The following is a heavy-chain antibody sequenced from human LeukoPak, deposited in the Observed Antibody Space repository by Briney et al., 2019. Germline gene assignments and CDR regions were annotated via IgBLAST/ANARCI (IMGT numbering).Heavy chain of an antibody. CDR3: ARQVGSPETDYYYYYMDV. V-gene: IGHV4-4*07. CDR2: IYTSGST. J-gene: IGHJ6*03. Sequence: KPSETLSLTCTVSGGSISSYYWSWIRQPAGKGLEWIGRIYTSGSTNYNPSLKSRVTISVDTSKNHFSLKLSSVTAADTAVYYCARQVGSPETDYYYYYMDVWGKGTTVTVSS. CDR1: GGSISSYY. D-gene: IGHD2-21*02.